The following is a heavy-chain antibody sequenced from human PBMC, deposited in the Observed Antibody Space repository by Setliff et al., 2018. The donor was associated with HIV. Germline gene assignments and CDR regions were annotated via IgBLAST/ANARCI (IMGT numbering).Heavy chain of an antibody. CDR3: AGCITGTTHWFDP. J-gene: IGHJ5*02. CDR1: GGSIGSGSHY. CDR2: IYYSGST. V-gene: IGHV4-61*10. D-gene: IGHD1-20*01. Sequence: SETLSLTCTVSGGSIGSGSHYWSWIRQPAGKGLEWIGHIYYSGSTNYNPSLKSRVTISVDTSKNQFSLKLSSVTAADTAVYYCAGCITGTTHWFDPWGQGTLVTVSS.